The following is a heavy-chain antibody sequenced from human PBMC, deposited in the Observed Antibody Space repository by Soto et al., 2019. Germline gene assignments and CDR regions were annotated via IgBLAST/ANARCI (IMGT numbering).Heavy chain of an antibody. CDR2: IYYSGST. Sequence: SETLSLTCTVSGGSISSGDYYWSWIRQPPGKGLEWIGYIYYSGSTYYNSSPKSRVPISVDTSKNQLSLKLSSVTAADTAVYYCARGGNYYDSSFYPRRWYYYYGMDVRGQGTTVTGSS. CDR1: GGSISSGDYY. V-gene: IGHV4-30-4*01. D-gene: IGHD3-22*01. J-gene: IGHJ6*02. CDR3: ARGGNYYDSSFYPRRWYYYYGMDV.